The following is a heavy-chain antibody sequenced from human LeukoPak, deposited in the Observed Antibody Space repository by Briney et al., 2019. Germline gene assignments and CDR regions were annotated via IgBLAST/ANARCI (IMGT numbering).Heavy chain of an antibody. J-gene: IGHJ5*02. Sequence: SETLSLTCSVSGGSISSSNYYWGWIRQPPGKGLEWIGEINHSGSTNYNPSLKSRVTISVDTSKNQFSLKLSSVTAADTAVYYCARLGYYYGSGKGDRNWFDPWGQGTLVTVSS. CDR2: INHSGST. CDR1: GGSISSSNYY. V-gene: IGHV4-39*07. D-gene: IGHD3-10*01. CDR3: ARLGYYYGSGKGDRNWFDP.